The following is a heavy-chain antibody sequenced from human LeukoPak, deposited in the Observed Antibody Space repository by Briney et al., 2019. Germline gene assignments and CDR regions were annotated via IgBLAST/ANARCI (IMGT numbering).Heavy chain of an antibody. Sequence: GASVKVPCKASGYTFTSYDINWVRQATGQGLEWMGWMNPNSGNTGYAQKFQGRVTMTRNTSISTAYMELSSLRSEDTAVCYCARGGTMVRGVIESFDYWGQGTLVTVSS. D-gene: IGHD3-10*01. J-gene: IGHJ4*02. V-gene: IGHV1-8*01. CDR3: ARGGTMVRGVIESFDY. CDR2: MNPNSGNT. CDR1: GYTFTSYD.